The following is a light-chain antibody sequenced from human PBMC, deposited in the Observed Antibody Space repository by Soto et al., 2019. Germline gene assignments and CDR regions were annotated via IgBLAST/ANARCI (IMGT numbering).Light chain of an antibody. V-gene: IGKV1-5*03. Sequence: IQLTQSPSTLSSSFGDRVTLTCLASQSISGWLAWYKQRPGTAPKLMSYKASTLETGVPSRFRGSGSGTEFTLTINNLKPDDFETYYCQQYAGYSRTFGQGTKVDIK. J-gene: IGKJ1*01. CDR3: QQYAGYSRT. CDR1: QSISGW. CDR2: KAS.